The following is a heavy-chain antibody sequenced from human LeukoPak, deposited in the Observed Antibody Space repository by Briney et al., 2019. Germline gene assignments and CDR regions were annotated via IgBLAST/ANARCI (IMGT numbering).Heavy chain of an antibody. Sequence: SETLSLTCTVSGGSISSYYLSWIRQPAGKGLEWIGRIYTSGSTNYNPSLKSRVTMSVDTSKNQFSLKLSSVTAADTAVYYCARDQGYCSSTSCPHLFDPWGQGTLVTVSS. CDR3: ARDQGYCSSTSCPHLFDP. CDR2: IYTSGST. V-gene: IGHV4-4*07. D-gene: IGHD2-2*01. J-gene: IGHJ5*02. CDR1: GGSISSYY.